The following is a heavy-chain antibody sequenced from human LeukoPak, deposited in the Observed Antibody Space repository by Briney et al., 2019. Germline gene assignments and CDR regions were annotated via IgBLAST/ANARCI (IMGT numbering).Heavy chain of an antibody. Sequence: GGSLRLSCAASGFTVNSNHMSWVRQAPGKGLEWVSVIYSSGGTFYADSAKGRFTISRDNSKNTLYLQMNSLRVEDTAVYYCARDSNGPGYWGQGTLVTVSS. D-gene: IGHD2-8*01. J-gene: IGHJ4*02. V-gene: IGHV3-53*01. CDR1: GFTVNSNH. CDR2: IYSSGGT. CDR3: ARDSNGPGY.